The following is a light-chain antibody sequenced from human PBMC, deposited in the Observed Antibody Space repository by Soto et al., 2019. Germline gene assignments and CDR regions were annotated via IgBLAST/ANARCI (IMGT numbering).Light chain of an antibody. CDR2: GAS. J-gene: IGKJ3*01. V-gene: IGKV3-20*01. CDR1: QSVSSSY. Sequence: EIVLTQSPGTVSLSPGERATLSCRASQSVSSSYLAWYQQKPGQAPRLLIYGASSRATGIPDRFSGSGSGTDFTLTISRLEPEDFAVYYCQQYGSSPLTFGPGTKVDIK. CDR3: QQYGSSPLT.